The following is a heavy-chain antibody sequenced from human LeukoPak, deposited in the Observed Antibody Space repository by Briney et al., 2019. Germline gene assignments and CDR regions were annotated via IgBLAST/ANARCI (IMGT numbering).Heavy chain of an antibody. J-gene: IGHJ3*01. V-gene: IGHV3-74*01. CDR2: IRIDGTTT. Sequence: GGSLRLSCAASGLTLSSSWIHWVRHAPGKGLVWVSRIRIDGTTTRYADSVKGRFTISRDNAKNTLYLQMNSLRAEDTAVYYCARAGYSTSSLAFDLWGQGTMVTVSS. CDR3: ARAGYSTSSLAFDL. D-gene: IGHD6-6*01. CDR1: GLTLSSSW.